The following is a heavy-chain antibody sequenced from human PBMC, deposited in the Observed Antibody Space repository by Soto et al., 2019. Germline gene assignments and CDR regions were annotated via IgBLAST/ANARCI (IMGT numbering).Heavy chain of an antibody. CDR1: VGSISSGGYY. D-gene: IGHD5-18*01. CDR3: ARGLGYSYGKYYFDY. Sequence: SETLSLTCTVSVGSISSGGYYWSWIRQHPGKGLEWIGYIYYSGSTYYNPSLKSRVTISVDTSKNQFSLKLSSVTAADTAVYYCARGLGYSYGKYYFDYWGQGTLVTVSS. CDR2: IYYSGST. J-gene: IGHJ4*02. V-gene: IGHV4-31*03.